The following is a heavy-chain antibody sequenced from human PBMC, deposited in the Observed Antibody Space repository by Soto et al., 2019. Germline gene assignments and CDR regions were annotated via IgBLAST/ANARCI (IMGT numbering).Heavy chain of an antibody. V-gene: IGHV3-23*01. J-gene: IGHJ6*02. CDR2: ISGSGGST. CDR3: AKGQSGIVGAPPPAPFGMDV. D-gene: IGHD1-26*01. CDR1: GFTFSSYA. Sequence: LRLSCAASGFTFSSYAMSWVRQAPGKGLEWVSAISGSGGSTYYADSVKGRFTISRDNSKNTLYLQMNSLRAEDTAVYYCAKGQSGIVGAPPPAPFGMDVWGQGTTVTVSS.